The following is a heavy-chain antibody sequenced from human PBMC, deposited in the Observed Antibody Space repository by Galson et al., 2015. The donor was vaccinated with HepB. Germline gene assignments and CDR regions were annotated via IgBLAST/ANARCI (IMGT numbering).Heavy chain of an antibody. J-gene: IGHJ4*02. Sequence: SVKVSCKASGYTFTSYGISWVRQAPGQGLEWMGWISAYNGNTNYAQKFQGRVAMTRDTSTSTVYMELSSLRSEDTAVYYCARDRTAVAVYWGQGTLVTVSS. CDR1: GYTFTSYG. D-gene: IGHD6-19*01. CDR2: ISAYNGNT. V-gene: IGHV1-18*01. CDR3: ARDRTAVAVY.